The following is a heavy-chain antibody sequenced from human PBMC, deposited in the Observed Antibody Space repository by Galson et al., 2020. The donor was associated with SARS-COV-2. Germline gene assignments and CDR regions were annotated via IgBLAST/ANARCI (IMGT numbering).Heavy chain of an antibody. CDR1: GYSISSGYY. D-gene: IGHD3-9*01. CDR2: IYHSGST. V-gene: IGHV4-38-2*01. J-gene: IGHJ6*03. Sequence: SQTLSLTCAVSGYSISSGYYWGWIRQPPGTGLEWIGSIYHSGSTYYNPSLKSRVTISVDTSKNQFSLKLSSVTAADTAVYYCARQHYDILTGYYYYYYMDVWGKGTTVTISS. CDR3: ARQHYDILTGYYYYYYMDV.